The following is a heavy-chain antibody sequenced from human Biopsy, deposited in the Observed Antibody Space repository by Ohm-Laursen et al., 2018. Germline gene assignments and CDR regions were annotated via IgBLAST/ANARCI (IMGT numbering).Heavy chain of an antibody. CDR1: GGSISSGGSY. CDR2: IFNSANT. CDR3: ARGDYFDSNGYFWFDP. J-gene: IGHJ5*02. D-gene: IGHD3-22*01. Sequence: SETLSLTCPASGGSISSGGSYWSWIRQRPGKGLEWIGYIFNSANTYYNPSLKNLITISGDTSKNQFSLKLNSVTAADTAVYYCARGDYFDSNGYFWFDPWGQGTLVTVSS. V-gene: IGHV4-31*01.